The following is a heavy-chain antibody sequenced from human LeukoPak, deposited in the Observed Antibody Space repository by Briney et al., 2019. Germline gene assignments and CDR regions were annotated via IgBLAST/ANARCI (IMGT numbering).Heavy chain of an antibody. D-gene: IGHD1-14*01. J-gene: IGHJ4*02. CDR1: GFTFSSCG. V-gene: IGHV3-21*01. Sequence: GSLSLSCAASGFTFSSCGFNWVRQAPGKGLEWVSSIGPTGTDRYYADSVRGRFTISRDNAKNSMYLQMDSLRDEDTAVYYCATETIGRHYDYWGQGTLLTVSS. CDR2: IGPTGTDR. CDR3: ATETIGRHYDY.